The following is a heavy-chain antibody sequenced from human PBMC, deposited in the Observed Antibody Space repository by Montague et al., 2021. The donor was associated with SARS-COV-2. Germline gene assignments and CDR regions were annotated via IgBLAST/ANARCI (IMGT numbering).Heavy chain of an antibody. J-gene: IGHJ5*02. CDR3: ATDRTVAPGYGFDP. Sequence: SLRLSCAASGFTFSSHWMHLVRQLPGKGLLWVSRINTDGTITNYSDSVKGRFTISRDNAKNSMYLQMNSLRVEDTAVYYCATDRTVAPGYGFDPWGQGTLVTVSS. D-gene: IGHD3-9*01. V-gene: IGHV3-74*01. CDR2: INTDGTIT. CDR1: GFTFSSHW.